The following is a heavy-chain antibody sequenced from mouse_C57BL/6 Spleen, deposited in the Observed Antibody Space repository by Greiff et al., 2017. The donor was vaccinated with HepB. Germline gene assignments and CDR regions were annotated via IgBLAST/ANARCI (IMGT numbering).Heavy chain of an antibody. V-gene: IGHV1-39*01. D-gene: IGHD2-5*01. J-gene: IGHJ2*01. CDR2: INPNYGTT. Sequence: QQSGPELVKPGASVKISCKASGYSFTDYNMNWVKQSNGKSLEWIGVINPNYGTTSYNQKFKGKATLTVDQSSSTSYMQPNSLTSEDSAVYYCARRGPDSNFYYFDYWGQGTTLTFSS. CDR3: ARRGPDSNFYYFDY. CDR1: GYSFTDYN.